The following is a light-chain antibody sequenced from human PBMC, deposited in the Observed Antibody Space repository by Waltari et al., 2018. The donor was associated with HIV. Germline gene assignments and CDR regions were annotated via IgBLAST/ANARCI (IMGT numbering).Light chain of an antibody. CDR2: EVS. CDR3: ISYTTSSTPYV. V-gene: IGLV2-14*01. Sequence: QSALTQPASVSGSPGQSITISCTGTSSDVGGYNFVSWYQQYPGKAPKLMIYEVSNRPSGVSDRFSGSKSANPASLTISGLRAEDEADYYCISYTTSSTPYVLGTGTTVTVL. CDR1: SSDVGGYNF. J-gene: IGLJ1*01.